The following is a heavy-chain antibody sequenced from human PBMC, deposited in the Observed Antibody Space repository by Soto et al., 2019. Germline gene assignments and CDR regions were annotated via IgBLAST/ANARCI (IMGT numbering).Heavy chain of an antibody. CDR3: ARDMSIAVAGSVRLDP. V-gene: IGHV1-18*01. D-gene: IGHD6-19*01. Sequence: ASVKVSCKASGYTFTSYGISWVRQAPGQGLEWMGWISAYNGNTNYAQKLQGRVTMTTDTSTSTAYMELRSLRSDDTAVYYCARDMSIAVAGSVRLDPWGQGTLVTSPQ. CDR1: GYTFTSYG. CDR2: ISAYNGNT. J-gene: IGHJ5*02.